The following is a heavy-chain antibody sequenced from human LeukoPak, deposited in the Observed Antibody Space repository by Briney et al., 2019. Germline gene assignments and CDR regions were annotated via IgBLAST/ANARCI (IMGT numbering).Heavy chain of an antibody. CDR1: GFTFSSYG. CDR3: AKSTWDIVVVPAGIDY. V-gene: IGHV3-30*18. D-gene: IGHD2-2*01. J-gene: IGHJ4*02. Sequence: GRSLRLSCAASGFTFSSYGMHWVRQAPGKGLEWVAVIWYGGSNKYYADSVKGRFTISRDNSKNTLYLQMNSLRAEDTAVYYCAKSTWDIVVVPAGIDYWGQGTLVTVSS. CDR2: IWYGGSNK.